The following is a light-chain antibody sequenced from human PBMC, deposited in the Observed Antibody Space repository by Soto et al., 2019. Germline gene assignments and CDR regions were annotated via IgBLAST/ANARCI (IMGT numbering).Light chain of an antibody. CDR3: QQYNNWPQT. J-gene: IGKJ1*01. Sequence: EIVMTQSPATLSVSPGERATLSCRASQSVSSNLAGYQQKPGQAPRLLIYGASTRATGIPARFSGSGSGTKFTLTISSLQSEDFAVYYCQQYNNWPQTFGQGTKVEIK. CDR2: GAS. CDR1: QSVSSN. V-gene: IGKV3-15*01.